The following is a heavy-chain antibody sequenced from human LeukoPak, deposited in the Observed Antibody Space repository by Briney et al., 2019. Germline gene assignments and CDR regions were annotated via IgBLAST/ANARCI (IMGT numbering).Heavy chain of an antibody. V-gene: IGHV4-38-2*02. Sequence: PSETLSLTCTVSGYSISSGYYWGWIRQPPGKGLEWIGSIYHSGSTYYNPSLKSRVTISVDTSKNQFSLKLSSVTAADTAVYYCARPLTTVTYWFDPWGQGTLVTVSS. CDR2: IYHSGST. CDR1: GYSISSGYY. J-gene: IGHJ5*02. CDR3: ARPLTTVTYWFDP. D-gene: IGHD4-17*01.